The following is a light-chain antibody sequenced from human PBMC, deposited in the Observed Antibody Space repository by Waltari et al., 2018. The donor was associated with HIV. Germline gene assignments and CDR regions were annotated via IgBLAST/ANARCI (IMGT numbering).Light chain of an antibody. CDR3: QQSYTTPRT. J-gene: IGKJ1*01. CDR1: QDIGSY. CDR2: VAS. Sequence: DIQMTQSPYSLSASVGDRITISCRASQDIGSYLNWYRHRPGTAPQLLIYVASNLQTGVPSRFRASGSGTEFSLSIDGLQHDDFATYFCQQSYTTPRTFGLGTEVE. V-gene: IGKV1-39*01.